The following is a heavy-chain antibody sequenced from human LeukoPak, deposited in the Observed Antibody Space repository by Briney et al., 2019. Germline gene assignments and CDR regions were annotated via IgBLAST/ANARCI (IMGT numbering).Heavy chain of an antibody. CDR3: ARGRGAAPTRNFDY. V-gene: IGHV4-34*01. CDR1: GESFSGYS. Sequence: SETLSLTCAVYGESFSGYSWNWIRQPPGKGLEWIGEINHSGSTNYNPSLKSRVTISVDTSKNQFSLNLSSVTAADTALYYCARGRGAAPTRNFDYWGQGTLVTVSS. D-gene: IGHD3-10*01. CDR2: INHSGST. J-gene: IGHJ4*02.